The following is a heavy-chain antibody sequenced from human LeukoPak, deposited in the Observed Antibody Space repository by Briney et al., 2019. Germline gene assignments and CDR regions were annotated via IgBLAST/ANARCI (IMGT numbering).Heavy chain of an antibody. D-gene: IGHD4-17*01. J-gene: IGHJ4*02. CDR1: GFTFSSYW. CDR3: ARDRATTVRRGAAVDY. V-gene: IGHV3-7*01. CDR2: IKQDGSEK. Sequence: PGGSLRLSCAASGFTFSSYWMSWVRQAPGKGLEWVANIKQDGSEKYYVDSVKGRFTISRDNAKNSLYLQMNSLRAEDTAVYYCARDRATTVRRGAAVDYWGQGTLVTVSS.